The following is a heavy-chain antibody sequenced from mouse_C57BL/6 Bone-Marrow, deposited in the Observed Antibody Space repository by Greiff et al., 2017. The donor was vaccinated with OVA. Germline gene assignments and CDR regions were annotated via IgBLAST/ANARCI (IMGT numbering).Heavy chain of an antibody. CDR1: GYTFTSYT. J-gene: IGHJ2*01. CDR2: INPSSGYT. D-gene: IGHD1-1*01. V-gene: IGHV1-4*01. CDR3: ARQDYYGSSYDY. Sequence: VQLQQSGAELARPGASVKMSCKASGYTFTSYTMHWVKQRPGQGLEWIGYINPSSGYTKYNQKFQDKATLTADKSSSTAYMQLSSLTSEDSAVYYCARQDYYGSSYDYWGQGTTLTVSS.